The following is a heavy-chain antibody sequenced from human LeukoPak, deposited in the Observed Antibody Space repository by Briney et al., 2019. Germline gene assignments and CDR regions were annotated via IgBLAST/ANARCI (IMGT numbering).Heavy chain of an antibody. Sequence: GGSLRLSCAASGFTVSSNYMSWVRQAPGKGLEWVSVIYSGGSTYYADSVKGRFTISRDNSKNTLYLQMNSLRAEDTAVYYCARDCLGLWFGELCPGCGCDYGMDVWGQGTTVTVSS. V-gene: IGHV3-53*01. D-gene: IGHD3-10*01. CDR3: ARDCLGLWFGELCPGCGCDYGMDV. CDR2: IYSGGST. J-gene: IGHJ6*02. CDR1: GFTVSSNY.